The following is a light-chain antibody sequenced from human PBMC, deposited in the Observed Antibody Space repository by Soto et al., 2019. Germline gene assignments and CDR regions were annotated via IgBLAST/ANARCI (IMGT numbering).Light chain of an antibody. V-gene: IGKV2-28*01. J-gene: IGKJ1*01. Sequence: DIVMTQSPLSLPVTPGEPASISCRSSQSPLHSNGYNHLDWYLQKPGQSPQLLIYLGSNRASGVPDRFSGSGSGTDFTLKISRVEAEDVGVYYCMQALQTPWTFGQGTKVEIK. CDR2: LGS. CDR3: MQALQTPWT. CDR1: QSPLHSNGYNH.